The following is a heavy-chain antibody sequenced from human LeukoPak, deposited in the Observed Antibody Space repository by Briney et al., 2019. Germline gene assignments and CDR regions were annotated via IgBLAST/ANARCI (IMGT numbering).Heavy chain of an antibody. CDR1: GFTFSSYG. CDR2: IRYDGSNK. CDR3: ARDSGETGFWSGSYFDY. J-gene: IGHJ4*02. V-gene: IGHV3-30*02. Sequence: PGGSLRLSCAASGFTFSSYGMHWVRQAPGKGLEWVAFIRYDGSNKYYADSVKGRFTISRDNSKNTLNLQMNSLRAEDTAVYYCARDSGETGFWSGSYFDYWGQGTLVTVSS. D-gene: IGHD3-3*01.